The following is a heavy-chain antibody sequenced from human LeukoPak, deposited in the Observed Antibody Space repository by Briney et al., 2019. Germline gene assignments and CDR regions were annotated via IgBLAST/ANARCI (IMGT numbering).Heavy chain of an antibody. CDR2: IFPSGGEI. CDR1: GFTFSTFA. CDR3: ATCRQVLLPFES. J-gene: IGHJ4*02. Sequence: GGSLRLSCAASGFTFSTFAMIWVRQPPGKGLEWVSSIFPSGGEIHYADSVRGRFTISRDNSKSTLSLQMNSLRAEDTAIYYCATCRQVLLPFESWGQGTLVTVSS. V-gene: IGHV3-23*01. D-gene: IGHD2-8*02.